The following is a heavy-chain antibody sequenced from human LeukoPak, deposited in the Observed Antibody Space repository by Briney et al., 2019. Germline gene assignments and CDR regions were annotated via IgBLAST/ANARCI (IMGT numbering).Heavy chain of an antibody. V-gene: IGHV1-69*13. CDR2: ITPMFGTA. D-gene: IGHD1-26*01. J-gene: IGHJ1*01. CDR1: GGTFSSYA. Sequence: GASVKVSCKASGGTFSSYAISWVRQAPGQGLEWMGGITPMFGTAKYAQKFQGKVTITADESTSTAYMELNSLRSEDTAVYYCARDSSEFRSFIPHWGQGTLVTVSS. CDR3: ARDSSEFRSFIPH.